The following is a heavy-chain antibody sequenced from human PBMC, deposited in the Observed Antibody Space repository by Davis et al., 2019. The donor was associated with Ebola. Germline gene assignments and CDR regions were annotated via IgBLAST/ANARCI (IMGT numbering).Heavy chain of an antibody. Sequence: PSETLSLTCAVSGGSISSSNWWSWVRQPPGKGLEWIGEIYHSGSTNYNPSLKSRVTISVDKSKNQFSLKLSSVTAADTAVYYCARAGPGYSYGWFDPWGQGTLVTVSS. J-gene: IGHJ5*02. CDR3: ARAGPGYSYGWFDP. D-gene: IGHD5-18*01. CDR2: IYHSGST. CDR1: GGSISSSNW. V-gene: IGHV4-4*02.